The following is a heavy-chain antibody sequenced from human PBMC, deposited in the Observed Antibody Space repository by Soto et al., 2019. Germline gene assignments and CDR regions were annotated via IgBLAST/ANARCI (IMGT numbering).Heavy chain of an antibody. CDR1: GFTFSSYA. Sequence: GSLRLSCAASGFTFSSYAMSWVRQAPGKGLEWVSAISGSGGSTYYADSVKGRFTISRDNSKNTLYLQMNSLRAEDTAVYYCAKDPSYYDSSGYYDYWGQGTLVTVSS. CDR2: ISGSGGST. D-gene: IGHD3-22*01. CDR3: AKDPSYYDSSGYYDY. V-gene: IGHV3-23*01. J-gene: IGHJ4*02.